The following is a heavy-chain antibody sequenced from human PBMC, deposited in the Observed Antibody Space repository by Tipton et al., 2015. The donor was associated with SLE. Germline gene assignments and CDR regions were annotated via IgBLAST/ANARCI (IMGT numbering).Heavy chain of an antibody. V-gene: IGHV4-59*12. D-gene: IGHD1-26*01. J-gene: IGHJ4*02. CDR1: GGFIKNYY. Sequence: TLSLTCSVSGGFIKNYYWSWIRQPPGKGLEWVGHVYYTGSTDYNPSLKSRVTISIDTSKNQFSLKLRSVTAADTAMYYCAREGGGPDYWGQGTLVTVSS. CDR3: AREGGGPDY. CDR2: VYYTGST.